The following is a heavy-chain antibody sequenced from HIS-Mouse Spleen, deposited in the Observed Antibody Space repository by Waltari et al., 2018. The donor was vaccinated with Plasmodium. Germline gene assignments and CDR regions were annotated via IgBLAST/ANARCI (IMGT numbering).Heavy chain of an antibody. CDR2: IFHILGIT. J-gene: IGHJ3*01. CDR1: GGTFSSYA. CDR3: ASVLSLAASFPSSFFL. Sequence: QVQLVQSGAEVKKPGSSVKVSCKSSGGTFSSYASSWVRQAPGQGLAWMGSIFHILGITNYAKNFQGRVTITADKSTSTAYMELSSLRSEDTAVYYCASVLSLAASFPSSFFLWGPGTMVTVSS. D-gene: IGHD6-6*01. V-gene: IGHV1-69*04.